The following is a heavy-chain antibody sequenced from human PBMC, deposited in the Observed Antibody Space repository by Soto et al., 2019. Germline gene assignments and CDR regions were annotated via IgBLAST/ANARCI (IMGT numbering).Heavy chain of an antibody. D-gene: IGHD3-22*01. V-gene: IGHV1-69*13. Sequence: SVKVSCKASGGLFSTYAISWVLQAPGQGLEWMGGIIPVFATTYYAEKFEGRVTITADESTNTAYMELSSLRSEDTAMYYCARGDSGYVWFNEIWGQGTLVTVSS. CDR1: GGLFSTYA. J-gene: IGHJ4*02. CDR3: ARGDSGYVWFNEI. CDR2: IIPVFATT.